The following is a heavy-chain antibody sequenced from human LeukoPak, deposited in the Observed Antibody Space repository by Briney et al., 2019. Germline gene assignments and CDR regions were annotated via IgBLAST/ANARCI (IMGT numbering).Heavy chain of an antibody. V-gene: IGHV1-8*01. J-gene: IGHJ4*02. Sequence: ASVKVSCKASGNTFPSKESNWVGQATGKGLEGRGGMNPNSGNTGYAQKFQGRVTMTRNTSISTAYMELSSLRSEDTAVYYCARGYYDFWSGYYPFDYWGQGTLVTVSS. CDR2: MNPNSGNT. D-gene: IGHD3-3*01. CDR1: GNTFPSKE. CDR3: ARGYYDFWSGYYPFDY.